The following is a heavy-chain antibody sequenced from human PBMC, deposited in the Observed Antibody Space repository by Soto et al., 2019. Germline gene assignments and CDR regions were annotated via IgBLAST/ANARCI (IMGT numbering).Heavy chain of an antibody. Sequence: SETLSLTCTVSGGSVSSGSYYWSWIRQPPGKGLEWIGYIYYSGSTNYNPSLKSRVTISVDTSKIQFSLKLSSVTAADTAVYYCARVRLPSKDGYNHNFDYWGQGTLVTVSS. CDR3: ARVRLPSKDGYNHNFDY. CDR1: GGSVSSGSYY. CDR2: IYYSGST. J-gene: IGHJ4*02. D-gene: IGHD5-12*01. V-gene: IGHV4-61*01.